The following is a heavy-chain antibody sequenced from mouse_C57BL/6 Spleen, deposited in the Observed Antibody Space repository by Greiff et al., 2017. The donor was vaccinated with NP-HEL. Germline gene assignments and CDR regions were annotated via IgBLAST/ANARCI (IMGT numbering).Heavy chain of an antibody. D-gene: IGHD1-1*01. J-gene: IGHJ1*03. CDR3: ARSGTTVVAHWYFDV. V-gene: IGHV1-61*01. CDR1: GYTFTSYW. CDR2: IYPSDSET. Sequence: QVQLQQPGAELVRPGSSVKLSCKASGYTFTSYWMEWVKQRPGQGLEWIGNIYPSDSETHYNQKFKDKATLTVDKSSSTAYMQLSSLTSEDSAVYYCARSGTTVVAHWYFDVWGTGTTVTVSS.